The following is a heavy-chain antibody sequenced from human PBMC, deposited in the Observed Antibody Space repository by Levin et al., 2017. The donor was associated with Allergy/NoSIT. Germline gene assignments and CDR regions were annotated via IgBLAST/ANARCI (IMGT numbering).Heavy chain of an antibody. D-gene: IGHD1-1*01. J-gene: IGHJ2*01. Sequence: SETLSLTCAISGDSVSSNSVAWNWIRQSPSRGLEWLGRTYYRSKWYNDYAVSVKSRITINPDTSKNQFSLQLNSVTPEDTAVYYCANWNHELRYFDLWGRGSLVTVSS. CDR3: ANWNHELRYFDL. V-gene: IGHV6-1*01. CDR2: TYYRSKWYN. CDR1: GDSVSSNSVA.